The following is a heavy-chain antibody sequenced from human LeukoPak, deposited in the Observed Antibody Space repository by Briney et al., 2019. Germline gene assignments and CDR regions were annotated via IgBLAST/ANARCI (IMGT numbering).Heavy chain of an antibody. D-gene: IGHD3-9*01. J-gene: IGHJ4*02. V-gene: IGHV3-30*14. CDR3: ARVHDTTGYYHYFDS. Sequence: SLRLSCEASGFTFSTYPMHWVRQAPDKGLEWVAMISHHGSNEYYADSVKGRFTISRDNSKNTLYLQMNNPRVEDTAIYYCARVHDTTGYYHYFDSWGQGTLVTVSS. CDR1: GFTFSTYP. CDR2: ISHHGSNE.